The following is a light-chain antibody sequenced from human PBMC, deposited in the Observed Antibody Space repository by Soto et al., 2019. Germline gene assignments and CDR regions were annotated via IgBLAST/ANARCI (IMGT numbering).Light chain of an antibody. CDR1: SSDVGSYNL. CDR2: EVS. Sequence: QSALTQPASVSGSPGQSITISCTGTSSDVGSYNLVSWYQQHPGKAPKLIIYEVSKRPSGVSNRFSGSKSGNTASLTISGLQAGDESDYYCSSYTSSGTLYVFGTGTKVTVL. V-gene: IGLV2-14*02. CDR3: SSYTSSGTLYV. J-gene: IGLJ1*01.